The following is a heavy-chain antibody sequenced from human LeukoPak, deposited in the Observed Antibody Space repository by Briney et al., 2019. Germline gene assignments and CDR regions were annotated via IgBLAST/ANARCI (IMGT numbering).Heavy chain of an antibody. CDR1: GGSISSHY. Sequence: SETLSLTCTVSGGSISSHYWSWIRQPPGKGLEWIGYIYYSGSTNYNPSLKSRVTISVDTSKNQFSLKLSSVTAADTAVHYCARVDHYGSGSYYSPYFDYWGQGTLVTVSS. CDR3: ARVDHYGSGSYYSPYFDY. V-gene: IGHV4-59*11. CDR2: IYYSGST. J-gene: IGHJ4*02. D-gene: IGHD3-10*01.